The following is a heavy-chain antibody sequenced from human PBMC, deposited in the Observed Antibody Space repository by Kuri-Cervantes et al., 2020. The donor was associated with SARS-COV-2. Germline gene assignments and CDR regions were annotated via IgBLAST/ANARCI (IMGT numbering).Heavy chain of an antibody. Sequence: SVKVSCKASGGTFSSCAISWVRQAPGQGLEWMGRIIPIFGTANYAQKFQGRVTMTRDTSISTAYMELSRLRSVDTAVYYCARGGIAARLVFDYWGQGTLVTVSS. V-gene: IGHV1-69*05. CDR2: IIPIFGTA. CDR3: ARGGIAARLVFDY. D-gene: IGHD6-6*01. J-gene: IGHJ4*02. CDR1: GGTFSSCA.